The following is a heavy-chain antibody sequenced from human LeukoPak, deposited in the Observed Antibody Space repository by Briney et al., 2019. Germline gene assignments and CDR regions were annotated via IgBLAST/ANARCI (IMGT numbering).Heavy chain of an antibody. Sequence: AGGSLRLSCAASGFTFSSYWMHWVRQAPGKGLVWVSRISPDGSSALYADSVKGRFTISRDNSKNTLSLQMNSLRVEDTAMYFCAKDIQLSTWGLGTMVTVSS. D-gene: IGHD5-24*01. V-gene: IGHV3-74*01. J-gene: IGHJ3*01. CDR3: AKDIQLST. CDR1: GFTFSSYW. CDR2: ISPDGSSA.